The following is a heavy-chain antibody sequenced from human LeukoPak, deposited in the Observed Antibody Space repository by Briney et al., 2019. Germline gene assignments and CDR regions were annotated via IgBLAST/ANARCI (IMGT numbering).Heavy chain of an antibody. CDR1: RFTFTSYG. Sequence: GGSLRLSCAASRFTFTSYGMHWVRQAPGKGLEWVALISYDGNNKHYADSVKGRFAISRDNSKNTLYLQMNSLRAEDTAVYYCAKDHLAYCGGDCNGDYWGQGTLVTVSS. CDR3: AKDHLAYCGGDCNGDY. CDR2: ISYDGNNK. J-gene: IGHJ4*02. V-gene: IGHV3-30*18. D-gene: IGHD2-21*02.